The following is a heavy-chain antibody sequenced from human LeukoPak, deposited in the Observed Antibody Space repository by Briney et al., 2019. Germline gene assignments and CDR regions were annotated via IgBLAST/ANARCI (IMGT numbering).Heavy chain of an antibody. CDR2: IYTSENT. V-gene: IGHV4-4*07. Sequence: PSETLSLTCNVAGDSISNYYWSWIRQPAGKGLEWIGRIYTSENTDYNPSLKSRVTMSVDTSKNQFSLRLSSVTAADTAVYYCARRSFHYYMDVWGKGTTVTVSS. CDR1: GDSISNYY. CDR3: ARRSFHYYMDV. J-gene: IGHJ6*03.